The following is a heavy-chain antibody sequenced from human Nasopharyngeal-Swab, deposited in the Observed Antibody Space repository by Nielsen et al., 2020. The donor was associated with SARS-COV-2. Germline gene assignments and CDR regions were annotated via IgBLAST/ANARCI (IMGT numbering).Heavy chain of an antibody. Sequence: GGSLRLSCVVSGFIFSRSAMTWVRQAPGKGLEWVPGISASGGSTYYADCVKGRFTISRDNSKNILYLQMNSLTVEDTAVYYCAKENQLTRFDYWGQGTLVTVSS. D-gene: IGHD1-14*01. J-gene: IGHJ4*02. CDR3: AKENQLTRFDY. CDR2: ISASGGST. V-gene: IGHV3-23*01. CDR1: GFIFSRSA.